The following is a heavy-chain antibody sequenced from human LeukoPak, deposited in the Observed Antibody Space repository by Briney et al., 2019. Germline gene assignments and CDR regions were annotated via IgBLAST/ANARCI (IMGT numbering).Heavy chain of an antibody. CDR2: ISINSSTI. CDR1: GFTFSSYS. Sequence: GGSLRLTCAASGFTFSSYSMNWVRHPPGKGQEWVSYISINSSTIYYAVSVKGRFTISRDNAKNSLYLHMNSLKDEDTAVFYCARGALDFDYWGQGTLVTVSS. CDR3: ARGALDFDY. J-gene: IGHJ4*02. V-gene: IGHV3-48*02.